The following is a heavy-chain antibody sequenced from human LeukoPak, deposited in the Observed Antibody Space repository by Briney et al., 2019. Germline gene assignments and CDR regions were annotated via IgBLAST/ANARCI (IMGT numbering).Heavy chain of an antibody. J-gene: IGHJ4*02. CDR1: GDTFSRYA. CDR2: IIPILGLP. CDR3: AREYYFDRNGYFEPKYFDY. D-gene: IGHD3-22*01. V-gene: IGHV1-69*04. Sequence: ASVKVSCKASGDTFSRYAVGWVRQAPGQGLEWMGRIIPILGLPKYAQKLQGRVTITADKSTSTAYMELSSLRSEDTAVYYCAREYYFDRNGYFEPKYFDYWGQGTLVTVSS.